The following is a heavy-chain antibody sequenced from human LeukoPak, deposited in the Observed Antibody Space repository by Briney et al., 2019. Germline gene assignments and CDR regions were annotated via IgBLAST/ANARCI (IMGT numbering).Heavy chain of an antibody. J-gene: IGHJ4*02. V-gene: IGHV3-30*18. CDR3: VKDLGFGMIVPRGFHY. Sequence: GGSLRLSCEASGFTFNTYAMHWVRQPPGKGLEWVALISYDGSDKIYTDSVKGRFTISRDNAKKSLYLEMNGLRAEDTAMYYCVKDLGFGMIVPRGFHYWGQGTLVSVSS. CDR1: GFTFNTYA. D-gene: IGHD3-22*01. CDR2: ISYDGSDK.